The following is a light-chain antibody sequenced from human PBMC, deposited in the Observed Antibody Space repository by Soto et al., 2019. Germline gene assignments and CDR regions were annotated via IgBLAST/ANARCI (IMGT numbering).Light chain of an antibody. CDR3: QQYNRWPLT. CDR2: GTS. J-gene: IGKJ1*01. CDR1: QSISSD. Sequence: EIVMTQSPATLSVSPGERATLSCRASQSISSDVAWYQQKPGQAPRLLIYGTSSRATGVSARFSGSGSGTEFTLTISSLQSEDFATYYCQQYNRWPLTFGQGTKVDI. V-gene: IGKV3-15*01.